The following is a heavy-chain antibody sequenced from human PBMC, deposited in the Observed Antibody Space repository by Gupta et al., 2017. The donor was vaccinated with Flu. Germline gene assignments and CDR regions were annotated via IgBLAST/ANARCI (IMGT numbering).Heavy chain of an antibody. D-gene: IGHD5-18*01. Sequence: QVQLVESGGGVVQPGRSLRLSCAASGFTFSSYGMHWVRQAPGKGLEWVAVISYDGSNKYYADSVKGRVTISRDNSKNTLYRQMNSLRAEETAVYYCAKSIHPGDSYGQSGGFDYGGQGTLVTVSS. CDR2: ISYDGSNK. V-gene: IGHV3-30*18. CDR1: GFTFSSYG. CDR3: AKSIHPGDSYGQSGGFDY. J-gene: IGHJ4*02.